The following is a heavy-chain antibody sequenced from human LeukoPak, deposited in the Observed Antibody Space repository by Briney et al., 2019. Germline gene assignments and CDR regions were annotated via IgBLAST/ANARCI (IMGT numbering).Heavy chain of an antibody. CDR3: ARGRRGSGWYYYIDY. Sequence: SETLSLTCAVYGGSFSGYYWSWIRQPPGKGLEWIGEINHSGSTNYNPSLKSRVTISVDTSKNQFSLKLSSVTAADTAVYYCARGRRGSGWYYYIDYWGQGTLVTVSS. CDR2: INHSGST. V-gene: IGHV4-34*01. J-gene: IGHJ4*02. D-gene: IGHD6-19*01. CDR1: GGSFSGYY.